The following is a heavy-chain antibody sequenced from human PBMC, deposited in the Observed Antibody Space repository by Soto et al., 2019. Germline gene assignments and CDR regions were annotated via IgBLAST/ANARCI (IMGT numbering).Heavy chain of an antibody. CDR1: GYTFTSYG. CDR2: ISAYNGNT. CDR3: ARSGYCSGGSCYSLDYYYYYMDV. V-gene: IGHV1-18*01. Sequence: ASVKVSCKASGYTFTSYGISWVRQAPGQGLEWMGWISAYNGNTNYAQKLQGRVTMTTDTSTSTAYMELRSLRSDDTAVYYCARSGYCSGGSCYSLDYYYYYMDVWGKVTTVTVSS. J-gene: IGHJ6*03. D-gene: IGHD2-15*01.